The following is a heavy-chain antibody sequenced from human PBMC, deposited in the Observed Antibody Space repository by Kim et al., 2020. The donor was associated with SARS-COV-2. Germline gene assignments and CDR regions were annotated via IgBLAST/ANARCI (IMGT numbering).Heavy chain of an antibody. Sequence: NYTPSLKSRVTISVDTSKNQFSLKLSSVTAADTAVYYCASYSYYYYGMDVWGQGTTVTVSS. J-gene: IGHJ6*02. V-gene: IGHV4-59*01. CDR3: ASYSYYYYGMDV. D-gene: IGHD2-21*01.